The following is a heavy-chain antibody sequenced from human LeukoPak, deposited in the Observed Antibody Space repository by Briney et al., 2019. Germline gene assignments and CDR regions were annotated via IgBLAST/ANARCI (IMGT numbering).Heavy chain of an antibody. D-gene: IGHD3-3*01. Sequence: ASVKVSCKASGYTLTSYYMHWVRQAPGQGLEWMGIINPSGGSTSYAQKFQGRVTMTRDTSTSTVYMELSSLRSEDTAVYYCARDPHVLRFLEWLPQKKLYGMDVWGQGTTVTVSS. CDR2: INPSGGST. V-gene: IGHV1-46*01. CDR3: ARDPHVLRFLEWLPQKKLYGMDV. J-gene: IGHJ6*02. CDR1: GYTLTSYY.